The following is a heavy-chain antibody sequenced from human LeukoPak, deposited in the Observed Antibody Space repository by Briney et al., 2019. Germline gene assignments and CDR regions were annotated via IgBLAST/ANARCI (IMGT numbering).Heavy chain of an antibody. CDR2: IYTSGST. J-gene: IGHJ3*02. D-gene: IGHD1-26*01. CDR3: ARDNSGSYFDAFDI. CDR1: GGSTSSGSYY. Sequence: SETLSLTCTVSGGSTSSGSYYWSWIRQPAGKGLEWIGRIYTSGSTNYNPSLKSRVTISVDTSKNQFSLKLSSVTAADTAVYYCARDNSGSYFDAFDIWGQGTMVTVSS. V-gene: IGHV4-61*02.